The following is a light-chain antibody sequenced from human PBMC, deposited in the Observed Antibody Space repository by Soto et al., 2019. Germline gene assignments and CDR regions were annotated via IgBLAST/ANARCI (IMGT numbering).Light chain of an antibody. J-gene: IGKJ1*01. Sequence: DIQMTQSPSSLSASVGDRVTITCRASQSISTFLNWYQQKPGNAPKSLIYAASNLQSGVPSRFSGSGSGTDFTLAISSLQPEDFATYYCQQSFSSPRTFGPGAKVDTK. V-gene: IGKV1-39*01. CDR2: AAS. CDR1: QSISTF. CDR3: QQSFSSPRT.